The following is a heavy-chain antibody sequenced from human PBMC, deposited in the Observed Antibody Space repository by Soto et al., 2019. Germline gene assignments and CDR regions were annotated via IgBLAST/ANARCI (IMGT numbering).Heavy chain of an antibody. CDR2: IYYSGST. CDR3: ARLSISYAFDI. J-gene: IGHJ3*02. V-gene: IGHV4-39*01. D-gene: IGHD1-20*01. CDR1: GGSISSSRYY. Sequence: SKALSVIPTLDGGSISSSRYYWGWIRQPPGKGLEWIGSIYYSGSTYYNPSLKSRVTISVDTSKNQFSLKLSSVTAADTAVYYCARLSISYAFDIWGQGTMVTVSS.